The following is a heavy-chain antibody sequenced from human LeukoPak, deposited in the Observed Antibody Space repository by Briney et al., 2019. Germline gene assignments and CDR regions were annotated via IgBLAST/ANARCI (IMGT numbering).Heavy chain of an antibody. D-gene: IGHD3-10*01. CDR3: VGEIPHYGIDY. Sequence: PSETLSLTCTVSGGSISGYLWSWIRQPAGKGLEWVGRTFDSGSTSYNPSLESRVTMSVDTPKNQFSLRLSSVTAADTAVYFCVGEIPHYGIDYWGQGTLVTVSS. J-gene: IGHJ4*02. V-gene: IGHV4-4*07. CDR2: TFDSGST. CDR1: GGSISGYL.